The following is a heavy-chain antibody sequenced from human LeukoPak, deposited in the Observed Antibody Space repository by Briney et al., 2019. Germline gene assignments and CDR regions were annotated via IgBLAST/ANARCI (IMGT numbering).Heavy chain of an antibody. V-gene: IGHV3-21*01. D-gene: IGHD3-3*01. CDR3: ARDAPYDFWSGYYRDY. CDR1: GFTFSSYS. J-gene: IGHJ4*02. CDR2: ISSSSSYI. Sequence: PGGSLRLSCAASGFTFSSYSMNWVRQAPGKGLEWVSSISSSSSYIYYADSVKGRFTISRDNAKNSLYLQMNSLRAEDTAVYYCARDAPYDFWSGYYRDYWGQGTLVTVSS.